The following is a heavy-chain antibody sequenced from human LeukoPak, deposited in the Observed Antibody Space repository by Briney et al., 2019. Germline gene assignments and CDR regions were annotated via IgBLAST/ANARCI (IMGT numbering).Heavy chain of an antibody. D-gene: IGHD3-3*01. CDR1: GYTFTNFG. CDR2: ITTYNGNT. J-gene: IGHJ4*02. CDR3: ARDAGSVFAIFGVENTEDY. Sequence: ASVKVSCKASGYTFTNFGISWVRQAPGQGLEWLGWITTYNGNTNYAQKLQGRVTMTTDTSTSTAYMELRSLRSDDTAVYYCARDAGSVFAIFGVENTEDYWGQGTLVTVSS. V-gene: IGHV1-18*01.